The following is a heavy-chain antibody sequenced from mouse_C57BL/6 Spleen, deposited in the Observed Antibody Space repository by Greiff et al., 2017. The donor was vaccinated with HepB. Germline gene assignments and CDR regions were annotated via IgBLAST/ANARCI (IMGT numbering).Heavy chain of an antibody. CDR3: TRSYDYDARYYFDY. CDR2: IRNKANNHAT. Sequence: EVQVVESGGGLVQPGGSMKLSCAASGFTFSDAWMDWVRQSPEKGLEWVAEIRNKANNHATYYAESVKGRFTISRDDSKSSVYLQMNSLRAEDTGIYYCTRSYDYDARYYFDYWGQGTTLTVSS. CDR1: GFTFSDAW. V-gene: IGHV6-6*01. J-gene: IGHJ2*01. D-gene: IGHD2-4*01.